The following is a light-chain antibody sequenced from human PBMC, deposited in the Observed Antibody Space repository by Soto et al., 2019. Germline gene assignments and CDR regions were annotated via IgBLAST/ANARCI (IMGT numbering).Light chain of an antibody. J-gene: IGKJ1*01. CDR2: DAS. CDR1: QSISSW. V-gene: IGKV1-5*01. CDR3: QHYNSYSEA. Sequence: DIPMTQSPSTLSASVGDRVTITCRASQSISSWLAWYQQKPGKAPKLLIYDASSLESGVPSRFSGSGPGTEFTLTISSLQPDDFATYYCQHYNSYSEAFGQGTKVDIK.